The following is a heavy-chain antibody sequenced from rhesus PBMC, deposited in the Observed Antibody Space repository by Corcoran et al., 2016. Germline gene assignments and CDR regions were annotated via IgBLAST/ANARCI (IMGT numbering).Heavy chain of an antibody. CDR1: GYSIRSGYY. CDR3: ARVGYSGSYYFYYVLDS. J-gene: IGHJ6*01. CDR2: ISYSGST. V-gene: IGHV4-122*02. D-gene: IGHD3-16*01. Sequence: QVQLQESGPGLVKPSETLSLTCAVSGYSIRSGYYWSWIRQPPGKGLEWIGYISYSGSTSYNPSLKSRVTISRDTSKNQFSLKLSSVTAADTAVYYCARVGYSGSYYFYYVLDSWGQGVVVTVSS.